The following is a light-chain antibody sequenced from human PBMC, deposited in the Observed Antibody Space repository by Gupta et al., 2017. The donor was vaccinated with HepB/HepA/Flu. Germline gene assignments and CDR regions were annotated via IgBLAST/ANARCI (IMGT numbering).Light chain of an antibody. V-gene: IGKV3-11*01. Sequence: EIVLTQSPATLSLSPGERATLSCRASLSVSSYLAWYQQKPGQAPRPLIYDASNRATGIPARFSGSGSGTDFTLTISSLEPEDFAVYYCQQRSNWLTFGGGTKVEIK. CDR1: LSVSSY. J-gene: IGKJ4*01. CDR3: QQRSNWLT. CDR2: DAS.